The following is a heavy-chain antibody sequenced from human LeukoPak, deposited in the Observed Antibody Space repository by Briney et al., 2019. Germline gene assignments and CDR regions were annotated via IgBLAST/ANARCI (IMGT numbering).Heavy chain of an antibody. CDR3: AKSSTVVTTYFDY. Sequence: GGSLRLSCAASGFTFGSYAMSWVRQAPGKGLEWVSASGSGGSTYYADSVKGRFTISRDNSKNTLYLQMNSLRAEDTAVYYCAKSSTVVTTYFDYWGQGTLAPVSS. CDR2: SGSGGST. D-gene: IGHD4-23*01. V-gene: IGHV3-23*01. CDR1: GFTFGSYA. J-gene: IGHJ4*02.